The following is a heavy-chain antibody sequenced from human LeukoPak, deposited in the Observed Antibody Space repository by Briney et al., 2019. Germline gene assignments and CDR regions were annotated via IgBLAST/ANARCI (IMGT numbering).Heavy chain of an antibody. CDR2: ISYDGSNK. J-gene: IGHJ6*02. V-gene: IGHV3-30*19. Sequence: GGSLRLSCAASGFTFSGYGMHWVRQAPGKGLEWVAVISYDGSNKYYADSVKGRFTISRDNSKNTLYLQMNSLRAEDTAVYYCARGLQYFDWLSRGYYYYGMDVWGQGTTVTVSS. CDR1: GFTFSGYG. CDR3: ARGLQYFDWLSRGYYYYGMDV. D-gene: IGHD3-9*01.